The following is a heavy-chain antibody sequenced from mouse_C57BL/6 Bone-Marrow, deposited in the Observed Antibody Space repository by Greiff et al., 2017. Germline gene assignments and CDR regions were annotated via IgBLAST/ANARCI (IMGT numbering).Heavy chain of an antibody. D-gene: IGHD1-1*01. CDR1: GYTFTSYW. Sequence: QVQLQQPGAELVRPGTSVKLSCKASGYTFTSYWMHWVKQRPGQGLEWIGVIDPSDSYTTYNHKFKGKATLTVDTYSSTAYMQLSSLTSEDSAVYYGARNYDGSGWNWYYDVWGTGTTVTVSA. J-gene: IGHJ1*03. V-gene: IGHV1-59*01. CDR2: IDPSDSYT. CDR3: ARNYDGSGWNWYYDV.